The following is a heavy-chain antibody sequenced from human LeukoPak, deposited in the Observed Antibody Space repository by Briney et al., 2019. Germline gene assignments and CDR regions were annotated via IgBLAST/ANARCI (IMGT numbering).Heavy chain of an antibody. V-gene: IGHV1-69*05. CDR3: ARAGELEPRLVFDY. CDR1: GGTFSSYA. D-gene: IGHD1-1*01. Sequence: LGASVKVSCQASGGTFSSYAISWVRQAPGQGLEWMGGIIPIFGTANYAQKFQGRVTITTDESTSTAYMELSSLISEYTAVYYCARAGELEPRLVFDYWGQGTLVTVSS. J-gene: IGHJ4*02. CDR2: IIPIFGTA.